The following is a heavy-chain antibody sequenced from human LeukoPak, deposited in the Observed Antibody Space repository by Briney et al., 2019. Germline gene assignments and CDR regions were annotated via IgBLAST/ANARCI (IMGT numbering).Heavy chain of an antibody. CDR1: GGSISSYY. D-gene: IGHD2-8*02. CDR3: ARDRSRGTEGYYFDY. Sequence: PSETLSLTCTVSGGSISSYYWSWIRQPPGKGLEWIGYIYYSGSTNYNPSLKSRVTISVDTSKNQFSLKLSSVTAADTPVYYCARDRSRGTEGYYFDYWGQGTLVTVSS. J-gene: IGHJ4*02. CDR2: IYYSGST. V-gene: IGHV4-59*01.